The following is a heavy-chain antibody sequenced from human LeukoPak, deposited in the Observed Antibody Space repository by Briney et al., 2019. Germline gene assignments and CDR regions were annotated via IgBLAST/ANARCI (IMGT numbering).Heavy chain of an antibody. D-gene: IGHD5-24*01. CDR3: TRTFLSGDGYKVGYFDY. V-gene: IGHV3-53*01. Sequence: TGGSLRLSCAASGLTVSSNYMSWVRQPPGKGLEWVSLIYSSGSTYYADSVKGRFTISRDNSKNTLFLQMNSLTAEDTAMYYCTRTFLSGDGYKVGYFDYWGQGTLVTVSS. J-gene: IGHJ4*02. CDR2: IYSSGST. CDR1: GLTVSSNY.